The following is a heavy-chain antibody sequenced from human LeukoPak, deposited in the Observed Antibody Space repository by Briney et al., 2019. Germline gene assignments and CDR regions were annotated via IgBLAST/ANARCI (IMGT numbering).Heavy chain of an antibody. CDR3: ARDAGGRTQREGWFDP. D-gene: IGHD1-26*01. CDR1: GFTFSSSA. Sequence: GGSLRLSYAASGFTFSSSAMSWVRQAPGKGLEWVSSISSGGKWIYYADSLKGRFTISRDNAKNSLYLQMKSLRVEDTAVYYCARDAGGRTQREGWFDPWGQGTLVTVSS. J-gene: IGHJ5*02. CDR2: ISSGGKWI. V-gene: IGHV3-21*01.